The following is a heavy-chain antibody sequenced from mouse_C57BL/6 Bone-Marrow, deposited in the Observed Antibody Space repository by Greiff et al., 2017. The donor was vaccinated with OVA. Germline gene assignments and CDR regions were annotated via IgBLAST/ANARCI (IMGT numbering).Heavy chain of an antibody. Sequence: QVQLQQSGPELVKPGASAKISCKASGYSFTSYYIHWVKQRPGQGLEWIGWIYPGSGNTKYNEKFKGKATLTADTSSSTAYMQLSSLTSEDSAVYYCYDGTTGDYYAMDYWGQGTSVTVSS. CDR2: IYPGSGNT. V-gene: IGHV1-66*01. J-gene: IGHJ4*01. CDR1: GYSFTSYY. CDR3: YDGTTGDYYAMDY. D-gene: IGHD2-3*01.